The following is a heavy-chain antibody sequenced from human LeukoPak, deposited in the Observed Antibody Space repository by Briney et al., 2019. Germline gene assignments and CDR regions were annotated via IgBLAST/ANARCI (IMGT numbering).Heavy chain of an antibody. CDR2: ISSSGSTI. Sequence: GGSLRLSCAASGFTFSDYYMSWIRQAPGKGLEWVSYISSSGSTIYYADSVKGRFTISRDNAKNSLYLQMNSLRAEDTAVYYCVRRPIAAAAFDYWGQGTLVTVSS. D-gene: IGHD6-13*01. CDR3: VRRPIAAAAFDY. CDR1: GFTFSDYY. J-gene: IGHJ4*02. V-gene: IGHV3-11*04.